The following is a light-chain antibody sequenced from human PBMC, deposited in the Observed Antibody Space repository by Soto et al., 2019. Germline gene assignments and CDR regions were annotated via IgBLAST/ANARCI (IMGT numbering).Light chain of an antibody. CDR1: QSVLSSSNNKNF. J-gene: IGKJ5*01. V-gene: IGKV4-1*01. CDR3: QQYHSDPIT. CDR2: WAS. Sequence: DFVMTQSPDSLAVSLGERATINCKSSQSVLSSSNNKNFLAWFQQKPGQPPKLLISWASTRESGVPDRFSGSGSGTDFTLTISSLQAEDVAVYYCQQYHSDPITFGQGTRPEIK.